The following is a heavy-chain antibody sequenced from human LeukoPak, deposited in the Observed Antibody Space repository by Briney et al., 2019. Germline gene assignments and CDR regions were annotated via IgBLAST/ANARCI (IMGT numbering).Heavy chain of an antibody. CDR3: ARANPGYSSSWVE. Sequence: GGSLRLSCAASGFTFSSYWMSWVRQAPGKGLEWVANIKPDGSEKYYVDSVKGRFTISRDNAKNSLYLQMNSLRAEDTAVYYCARANPGYSSSWVEWGQGTLVTVSS. CDR1: GFTFSSYW. CDR2: IKPDGSEK. D-gene: IGHD6-13*01. J-gene: IGHJ4*02. V-gene: IGHV3-7*05.